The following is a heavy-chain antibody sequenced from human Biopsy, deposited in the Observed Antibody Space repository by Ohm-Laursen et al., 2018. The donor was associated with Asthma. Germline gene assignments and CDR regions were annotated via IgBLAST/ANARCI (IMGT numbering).Heavy chain of an antibody. D-gene: IGHD2-2*01. CDR2: ITSVFGTT. J-gene: IGHJ4*02. Sequence: SVKVSCKSLGGTFNTYVIGWVRQAPGQGLGWMGGITSVFGTTTYPQKFQDRVTITADDPTSTVYMELSSLRSEDTAVYYCARKAGSCISRTCYSLDFWGQGTLVTVSS. CDR1: GGTFNTYV. CDR3: ARKAGSCISRTCYSLDF. V-gene: IGHV1-69*13.